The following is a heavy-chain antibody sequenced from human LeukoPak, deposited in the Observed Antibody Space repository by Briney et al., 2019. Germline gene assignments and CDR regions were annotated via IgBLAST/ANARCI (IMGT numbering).Heavy chain of an antibody. V-gene: IGHV1-18*03. J-gene: IGHJ3*02. CDR2: ISADNGNT. Sequence: GASVKVSCKASGYTFSSYGISWVRQAPGQGLEWMGWISADNGNTNYVQKFQGRVTITRDTSASTAYMELSSLRSEDMAVYYCARVEESSGWYLEAFDIWGQGTMVTVSS. D-gene: IGHD6-19*01. CDR3: ARVEESSGWYLEAFDI. CDR1: GYTFSSYG.